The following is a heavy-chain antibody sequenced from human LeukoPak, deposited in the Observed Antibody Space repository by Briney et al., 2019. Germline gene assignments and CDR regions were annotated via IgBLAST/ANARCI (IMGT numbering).Heavy chain of an antibody. CDR1: GFTFSSYE. CDR2: ISSSGSTI. D-gene: IGHD3-22*01. V-gene: IGHV3-48*03. Sequence: PGGSLRLSCAASGFTFSSYEMNWVRQAPGTGLEWVSYISSSGSTIYYADSVKGRFTISRDNAKNSLYLQMNSLRAEDTAVYYCARGPRDYYDSSGYYYYWGQGTLVTVSS. J-gene: IGHJ4*02. CDR3: ARGPRDYYDSSGYYYY.